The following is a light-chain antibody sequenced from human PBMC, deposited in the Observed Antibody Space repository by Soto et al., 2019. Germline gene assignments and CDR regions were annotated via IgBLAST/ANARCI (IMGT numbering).Light chain of an antibody. CDR3: QQSYSTSPLT. CDR2: AAS. J-gene: IGKJ4*01. Sequence: DIQMTQSPSSLSASVGDRVTITCRASQSISYYLNWYQQKPGKAPKLLIYAASSLQSGVPARFSGSGSGTDFTLTISRLQPEDFATYYCQQSYSTSPLTFGGGTKVEI. V-gene: IGKV1-39*01. CDR1: QSISYY.